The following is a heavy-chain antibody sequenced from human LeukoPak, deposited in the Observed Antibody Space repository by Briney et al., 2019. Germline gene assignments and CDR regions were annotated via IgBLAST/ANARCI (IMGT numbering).Heavy chain of an antibody. CDR2: IYTSGST. CDR1: GGSISSGSYY. CDR3: AREKSSWPNYYYYYMDV. Sequence: SQTLSLTCTVSGGSISSGSYYWSWIRQPAGKGLEWIGRIYTSGSTNYNPSLNSRVTISVATSKNQFSLKLSSVTAADTAVYYCAREKSSWPNYYYYYMDVWGKGTTVTVS. V-gene: IGHV4-61*02. J-gene: IGHJ6*03. D-gene: IGHD6-13*01.